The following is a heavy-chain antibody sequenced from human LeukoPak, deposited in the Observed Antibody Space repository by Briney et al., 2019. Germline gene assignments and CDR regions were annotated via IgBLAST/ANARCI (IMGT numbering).Heavy chain of an antibody. V-gene: IGHV1-69*05. CDR3: ARDGADPLRLKYCSSTSCANWFDP. J-gene: IGHJ5*02. Sequence: ASVKVSCKASGGTFSSYAISWVRQAPGQGLEWMGGIIPIFGTANYAQKFQGRVTITTDESTSTAYMELRSLRSDDTAVYYCARDGADPLRLKYCSSTSCANWFDPWGQGTLVTVSS. CDR1: GGTFSSYA. D-gene: IGHD2-2*01. CDR2: IIPIFGTA.